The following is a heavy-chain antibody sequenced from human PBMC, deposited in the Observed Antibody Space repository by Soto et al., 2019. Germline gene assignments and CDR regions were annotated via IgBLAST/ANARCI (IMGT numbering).Heavy chain of an antibody. J-gene: IGHJ4*02. Sequence: ASVKVSCKASGYTFTSYGISWVRQAPGQGLEWMGWISAYNGNTNYAQKLQGRVTMTTDTSTSTAYMELRSLRSDDTAVYYCARLNHYYGSGSLDYWGQGTLVTVSS. CDR3: ARLNHYYGSGSLDY. D-gene: IGHD3-10*01. V-gene: IGHV1-18*01. CDR2: ISAYNGNT. CDR1: GYTFTSYG.